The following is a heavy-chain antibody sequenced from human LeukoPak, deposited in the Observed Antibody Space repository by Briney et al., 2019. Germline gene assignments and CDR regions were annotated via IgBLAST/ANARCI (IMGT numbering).Heavy chain of an antibody. D-gene: IGHD6-13*01. V-gene: IGHV4-34*01. CDR1: GGSFSGYY. Sequence: SETLSLTCAVYGGSFSGYYWSWLRQPPGKGLEWIGEINHSGSTNYNPSLKSRVTISVDTSKNQFSLKLSSVTAADTAVYYCARASSSWLYYYMDVWGKGTTVTVSS. J-gene: IGHJ6*03. CDR3: ARASSSWLYYYMDV. CDR2: INHSGST.